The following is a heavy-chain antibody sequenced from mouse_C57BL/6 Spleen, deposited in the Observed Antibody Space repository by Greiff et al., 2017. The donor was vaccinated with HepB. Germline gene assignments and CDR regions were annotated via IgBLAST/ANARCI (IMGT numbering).Heavy chain of an antibody. J-gene: IGHJ4*01. CDR2: ISDGGSYT. Sequence: EVKLMESGGGLVKPGGSLKLSCAASGFTFSSYAMSWVRQTPEKRLEWVATISDGGSYTYYPDNVKGRFTISRDNAKNNLYLQMSHLKSEDTAMYYCARDRHYGSSYPYYAMDYWGQGTSVTVSS. CDR1: GFTFSSYA. V-gene: IGHV5-4*01. CDR3: ARDRHYGSSYPYYAMDY. D-gene: IGHD1-1*01.